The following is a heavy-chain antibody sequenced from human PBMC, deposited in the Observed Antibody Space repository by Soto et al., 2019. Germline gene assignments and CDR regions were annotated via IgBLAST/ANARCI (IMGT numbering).Heavy chain of an antibody. CDR1: GFTFSSYA. CDR3: ARDTLAAPSHYFDY. D-gene: IGHD6-13*01. Sequence: PGGSLRLSCAASGFTFSSYAMHWVRQAPGKGLEWVAVISYDGSNKYYADSVKGRFTISRDNSKNTLYLQMNSLRAEDTAVYYCARDTLAAPSHYFDYWGQGTLVTVSS. CDR2: ISYDGSNK. V-gene: IGHV3-30-3*01. J-gene: IGHJ4*02.